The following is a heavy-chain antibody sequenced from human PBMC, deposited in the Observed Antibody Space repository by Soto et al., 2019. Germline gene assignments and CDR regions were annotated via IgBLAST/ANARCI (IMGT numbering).Heavy chain of an antibody. CDR1: GGSFSGYY. D-gene: IGHD1-7*01. V-gene: IGHV4-34*01. Sequence: SETLSLTCAVYGGSFSGYYWSWFRQPPGNGLEWIGEINHSGSTNYNPSLKSRVTISVDTSKNQFSLKLSSVTAADTAVYYCAREGGITGTTKTCYYYYYMDVWGKGTTVTVSS. J-gene: IGHJ6*03. CDR3: AREGGITGTTKTCYYYYYMDV. CDR2: INHSGST.